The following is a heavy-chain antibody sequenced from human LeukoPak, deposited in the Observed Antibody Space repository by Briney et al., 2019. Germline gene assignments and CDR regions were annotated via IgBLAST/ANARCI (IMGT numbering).Heavy chain of an antibody. CDR2: IYSGGST. CDR3: AREGTNIVGATTFDY. CDR1: GFTVSSNY. D-gene: IGHD1-26*01. V-gene: IGHV3-66*01. Sequence: PGGSLRLSCAASGFTVSSNYMSWVRQAPGKGLEWVSVIYSGGSTYYADSVKGRFTISRDNPKNTLYLQMNSLRAEDTAVYYCAREGTNIVGATTFDYWGQGTLVTVSS. J-gene: IGHJ4*02.